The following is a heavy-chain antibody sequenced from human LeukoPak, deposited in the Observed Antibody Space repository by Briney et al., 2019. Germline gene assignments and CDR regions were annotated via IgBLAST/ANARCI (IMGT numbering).Heavy chain of an antibody. V-gene: IGHV4-38-2*02. CDR3: ARVEATYAFDI. J-gene: IGHJ3*02. D-gene: IGHD1-26*01. CDR1: GYSISSGYY. CDR2: IYHSGST. Sequence: SETLSLTCTVSGYSISSGYYWGWIRQPPGKGLEWIVNIYHSGSTYYNPSLKSRVAISVDTSKNQFSLKVNSVTAADTAVYYCARVEATYAFDIWGQGTMVTVSS.